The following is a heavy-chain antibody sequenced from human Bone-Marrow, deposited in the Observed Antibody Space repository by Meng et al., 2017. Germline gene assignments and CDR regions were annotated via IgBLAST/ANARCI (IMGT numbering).Heavy chain of an antibody. CDR1: GFSFRTHG. J-gene: IGHJ1*01. Sequence: GESLKISCAASGFSFRTHGMHWVRQAPGKGLEWVAVIWHDGSKKYYAASVSGRFTISRDDSKNTLYLQMNSLTTEDTAMYYCARETYYYDSSGRGYFQHWGQGTLVTVSS. D-gene: IGHD3-22*01. CDR3: ARETYYYDSSGRGYFQH. CDR2: IWHDGSKK. V-gene: IGHV3-33*01.